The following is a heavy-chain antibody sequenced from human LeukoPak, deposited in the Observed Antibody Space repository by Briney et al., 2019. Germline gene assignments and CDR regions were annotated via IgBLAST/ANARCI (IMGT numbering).Heavy chain of an antibody. CDR3: VRDPGTTIDS. J-gene: IGHJ4*02. CDR1: GGTFSSYA. D-gene: IGHD1/OR15-1a*01. CDR2: IIPILGIA. Sequence: GASVTVSCKASGGTFSSYAISWVRQAPGQGLEWMGRIIPILGIANYAQKFQGRVTITADKSTSTAYMELSSLRSEDTAVYYCVRDPGTTIDSWGPGILVIVSS. V-gene: IGHV1-69*04.